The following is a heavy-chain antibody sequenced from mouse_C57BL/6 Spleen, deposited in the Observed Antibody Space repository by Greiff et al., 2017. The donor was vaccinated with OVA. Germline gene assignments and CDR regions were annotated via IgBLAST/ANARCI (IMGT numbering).Heavy chain of an antibody. J-gene: IGHJ1*03. CDR3: ARGMETTVVATIPYWYLDV. D-gene: IGHD1-1*01. CDR2: IDPDNGAT. V-gene: IGHV14-4*01. Sequence: VQLQQSGAELVRPGASVKLSCTASGFNIKDDYMHWVKQRPEQGLEWIGWIDPDNGATEYASKFQGKATITADTSSNTAYLQLSSLTSEDTAVYYCARGMETTVVATIPYWYLDVWGTGTTVTVSS. CDR1: GFNIKDDY.